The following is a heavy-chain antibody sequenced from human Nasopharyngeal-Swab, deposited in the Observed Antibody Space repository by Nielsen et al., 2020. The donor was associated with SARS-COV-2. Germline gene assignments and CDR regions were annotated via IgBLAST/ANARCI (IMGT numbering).Heavy chain of an antibody. J-gene: IGHJ4*02. V-gene: IGHV3-30-3*01. CDR2: ISYDGSNK. D-gene: IGHD6-13*01. Sequence: GESLKISCAASGFTFSSYAMHWVRQAPGKGLEWVAVISYDGSNKYYADSVKGRFTISRDNSKNTLYLQTNSLRAEDTAVYYCATGSVGRFDYCGQGTLVTVSS. CDR1: GFTFSSYA. CDR3: ATGSVGRFDY.